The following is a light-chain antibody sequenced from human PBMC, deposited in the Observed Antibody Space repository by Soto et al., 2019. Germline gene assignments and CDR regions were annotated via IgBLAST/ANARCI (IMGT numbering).Light chain of an antibody. V-gene: IGKV3-15*01. CDR1: QSVSSN. J-gene: IGKJ3*01. Sequence: EIVMTQSPATLSVSPGERATLSCRASQSVSSNLAWYQQKPGQAPRLLIYGASTRATGIPARFSGSGSGTESTLTISSLQSEDFAVYYCQQYNNWLRRFGPGTKVDIK. CDR2: GAS. CDR3: QQYNNWLRR.